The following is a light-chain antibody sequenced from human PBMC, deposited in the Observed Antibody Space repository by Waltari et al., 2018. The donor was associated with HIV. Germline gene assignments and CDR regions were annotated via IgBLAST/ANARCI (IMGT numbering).Light chain of an antibody. Sequence: QSVLTQPPSASGTLGQRVTISCPGSSSNVGSKPVYWFQQVPGTAPKLLIYRDYQRRSGIPDRFSGSKSGASASLTISGLRSEDEADYYCVAWDDSLSGYVFGTGTKVSVL. CDR3: VAWDDSLSGYV. V-gene: IGLV1-47*01. J-gene: IGLJ1*01. CDR2: RDY. CDR1: SSNVGSKP.